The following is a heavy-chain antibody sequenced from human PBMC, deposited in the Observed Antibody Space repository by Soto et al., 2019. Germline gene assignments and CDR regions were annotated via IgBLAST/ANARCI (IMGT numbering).Heavy chain of an antibody. J-gene: IGHJ6*03. V-gene: IGHV1-8*01. Sequence: ASVKVSCKASGYTFTSYDINWVRQATGQGLEWMGWMNPNSGNTGYAQKFQGRVTMTRNTSISTAYMELSSLRSEDTAVYYCARGPPTHRYYYYYMDVWGKGTTVTVSS. CDR1: GYTFTSYD. CDR2: MNPNSGNT. CDR3: ARGPPTHRYYYYYMDV.